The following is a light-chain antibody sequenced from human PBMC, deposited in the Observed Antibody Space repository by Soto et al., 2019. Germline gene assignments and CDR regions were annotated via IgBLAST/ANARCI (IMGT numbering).Light chain of an antibody. CDR2: EVS. V-gene: IGLV2-14*01. J-gene: IGLJ1*01. CDR1: SSDVGGYNY. CDR3: SSYTSSSTSLYV. Sequence: QSVLAQPASVSGPPGQSITISCTGTSSDVGGYNYVSWYQQHPGKAPKLMIYEVSNRPSGVSNRFSGSKSGNTASLTISGLQAGDEADYYCSSYTSSSTSLYVFGTGTKVTLL.